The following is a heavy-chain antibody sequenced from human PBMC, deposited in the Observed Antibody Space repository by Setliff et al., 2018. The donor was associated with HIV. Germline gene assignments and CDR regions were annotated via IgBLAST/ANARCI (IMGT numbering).Heavy chain of an antibody. CDR1: GGSISSGGYY. D-gene: IGHD6-19*01. Sequence: SETLSLTCTVSGGSISSGGYYWSWIRQHPGKGLEWIGYIYYSGSTYYNPSLKSRLTISLDTSKNQFSLNLSSVTAADTAVYYCASRAVDAFDYWGQGTLVTVSS. CDR2: IYYSGST. V-gene: IGHV4-31*03. J-gene: IGHJ4*02. CDR3: ASRAVDAFDY.